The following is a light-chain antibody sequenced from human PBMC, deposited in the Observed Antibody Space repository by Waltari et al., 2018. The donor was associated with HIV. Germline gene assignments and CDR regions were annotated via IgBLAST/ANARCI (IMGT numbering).Light chain of an antibody. CDR2: LNS. V-gene: IGKV2-28*01. J-gene: IGKJ1*01. Sequence: DIVMTQSPLSLPVTPGEPASTSCRSSQRLRHRNGYNYLDWYLQKPGQSPQLLIYLNSSRASGVPDRCSGSGAGTDFTRKISRGEAGDVVFYYCMQALETRAFGQGTKVEIK. CDR3: MQALETRA. CDR1: QRLRHRNGYNY.